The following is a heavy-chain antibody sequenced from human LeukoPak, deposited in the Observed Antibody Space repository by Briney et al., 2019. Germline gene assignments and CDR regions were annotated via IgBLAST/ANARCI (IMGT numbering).Heavy chain of an antibody. Sequence: GGSLRLSCAASGFTFSSYAMSWVRQAPGKGLEWVSAISGSGGSTYYADSVKGRFTISRDNSKNTLYLQMNSLRAEDTAVYYRAKDRGSSWIYWFDPWGQGTLVTVSS. V-gene: IGHV3-23*01. D-gene: IGHD6-13*01. CDR2: ISGSGGST. CDR1: GFTFSSYA. J-gene: IGHJ5*02. CDR3: AKDRGSSWIYWFDP.